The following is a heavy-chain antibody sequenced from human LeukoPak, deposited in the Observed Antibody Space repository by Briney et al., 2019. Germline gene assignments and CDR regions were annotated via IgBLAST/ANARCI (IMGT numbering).Heavy chain of an antibody. J-gene: IGHJ6*04. CDR3: AELGITMIGGV. CDR1: GFTFSSYG. V-gene: IGHV3-30*18. CDR2: ISHDGSKK. D-gene: IGHD3-10*02. Sequence: GGSLRLSCAASGFTFSSYGLHWVRQAPGKGLEWVAVISHDGSKKYYADSVRGQFTISRDNVKNSLYLQMNSLRAEDTAVYYCAELGITMIGGVWGKGTTVTISS.